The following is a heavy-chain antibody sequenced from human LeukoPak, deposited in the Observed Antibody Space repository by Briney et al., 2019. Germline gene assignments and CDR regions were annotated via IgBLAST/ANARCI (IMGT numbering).Heavy chain of an antibody. CDR2: ISSSGGST. CDR3: AKGGYYERPWYFDY. D-gene: IGHD3-22*01. V-gene: IGHV3-64*04. J-gene: IGHJ4*02. CDR1: GFTFSSYA. Sequence: PGGSLRLSCSASGFTFSSYAMHWVRQAPGKGLEYVSTISSSGGSTSYADSVKGRFAISRDNSKNALYLQMNSLRAEDTAVYYCAKGGYYERPWYFDYWGQGTLVTVSS.